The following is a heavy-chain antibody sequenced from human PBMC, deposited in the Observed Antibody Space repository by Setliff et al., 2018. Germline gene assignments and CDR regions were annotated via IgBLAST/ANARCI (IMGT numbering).Heavy chain of an antibody. CDR3: ARDQWVRSPPLYFSYSMDV. Sequence: SETLSLTCTVSGGSIINSYYWSWIRQPAGKGLERIGRISTSGNTNYNPSLKSRVTVSLDTSKNQFSLKLTSMTAADTAVYYCARDQWVRSPPLYFSYSMDVWGQGTTVTVS. D-gene: IGHD5-12*01. V-gene: IGHV4-4*07. CDR1: GGSIINSYY. J-gene: IGHJ6*02. CDR2: ISTSGNT.